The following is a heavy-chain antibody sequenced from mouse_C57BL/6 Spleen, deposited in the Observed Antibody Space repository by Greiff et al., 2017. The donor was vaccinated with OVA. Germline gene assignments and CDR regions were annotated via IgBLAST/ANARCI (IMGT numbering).Heavy chain of an antibody. Sequence: QVQLKESGAELAKPGASVKLSCKASGYTFTSYWMHWVKQRPGQGLEWIGYINPSSGYTKYNQKFKDKATLTADKSSSKAYMQLSSLTYEDSAVYYCAEGELGDYWGQGTTLTVSS. CDR1: GYTFTSYW. D-gene: IGHD4-1*01. CDR3: AEGELGDY. V-gene: IGHV1-7*01. J-gene: IGHJ2*01. CDR2: INPSSGYT.